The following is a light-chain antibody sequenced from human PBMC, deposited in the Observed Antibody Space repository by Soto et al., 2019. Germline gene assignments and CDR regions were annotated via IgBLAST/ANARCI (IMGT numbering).Light chain of an antibody. CDR3: ATWDNSLSAV. J-gene: IGLJ3*02. CDR2: DNS. V-gene: IGLV1-51*01. Sequence: QSVLTQPPSVSAAPGQKVTISCSGDSSDIGDSYVSWYQHLPGTAPKLLIYDNSKRPSGSPGRFSGSKSGTSATLAITGLQTGDEANYYCATWDNSLSAVFGGGTKLTVL. CDR1: SSDIGDSY.